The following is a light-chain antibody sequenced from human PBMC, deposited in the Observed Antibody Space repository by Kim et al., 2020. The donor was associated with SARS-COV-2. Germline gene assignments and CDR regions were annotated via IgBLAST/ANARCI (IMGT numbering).Light chain of an antibody. CDR2: WAS. CDR1: QSVLYSSNNKNY. CDR3: QQYYITPPWT. Sequence: TIHCKSSQSVLYSSNNKNYLAWYQQKPGQPPKLLIYWASTRESGVPDRFSGSGSGTDFTLTISSLQAEDVAVYYCQQYYITPPWTFGQGTKVDIK. V-gene: IGKV4-1*01. J-gene: IGKJ1*01.